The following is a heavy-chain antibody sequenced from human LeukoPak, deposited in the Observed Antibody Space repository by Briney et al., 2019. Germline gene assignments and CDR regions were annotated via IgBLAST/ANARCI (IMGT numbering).Heavy chain of an antibody. V-gene: IGHV1-2*02. D-gene: IGHD1-26*01. Sequence: SVKVCCKASGYTFTGYYLHWVRQAPGQGLEWMGWINLNSGGTNNTQKFQAGVTMARDTCISTAYMELRRLRSDDTAVYYCARDWEGLGEYWYFDLWGRGTLVTVSS. CDR1: GYTFTGYY. CDR2: INLNSGGT. CDR3: ARDWEGLGEYWYFDL. J-gene: IGHJ2*01.